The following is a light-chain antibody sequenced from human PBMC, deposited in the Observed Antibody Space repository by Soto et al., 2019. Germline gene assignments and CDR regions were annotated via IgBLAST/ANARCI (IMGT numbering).Light chain of an antibody. CDR2: WAS. CDR3: QQYYSTPQT. J-gene: IGKJ1*01. CDR1: QSVLYSSNNKNY. V-gene: IGKV4-1*01. Sequence: DIVMTQSPDSLAVSLGERATINCKSSQSVLYSSNNKNYLAWYQQKPGQPPKLLIYWASTRESGVPDRFSGSGSGTDFTLTTSSLQAEDVAVYYCQQYYSTPQTFGQGTKVDIK.